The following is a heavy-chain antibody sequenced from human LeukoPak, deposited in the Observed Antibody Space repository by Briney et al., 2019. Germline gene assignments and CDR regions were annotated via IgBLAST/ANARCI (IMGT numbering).Heavy chain of an antibody. V-gene: IGHV3-15*01. D-gene: IGHD4-17*01. CDR1: GFTFTNAW. CDR3: TTDRGDGDIRRWGY. Sequence: AGSRRLSCAASGFTFTNAWMSWVRQAPGKGLEWVGRLKRKTDGGTTDYAAPVKCRVTISRDDSRNTLYLQMNSLKTEDTAVYYCTTDRGDGDIRRWGYWGQVTLVSVSS. CDR2: LKRKTDGGTT. J-gene: IGHJ4*02.